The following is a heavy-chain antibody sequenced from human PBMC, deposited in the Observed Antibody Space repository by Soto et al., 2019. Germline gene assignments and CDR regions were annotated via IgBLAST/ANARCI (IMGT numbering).Heavy chain of an antibody. Sequence: GGSLRLSCAASGFTFSNHFMSWVRQAPGKGPEWVSSINSRGDNTYYAGSVRGRFTISRDNSKSTLYLQMNSLRAEDTAVYYCGNGLENHYNYDYWGQGTLVTVSS. CDR3: GNGLENHYNYDY. J-gene: IGHJ4*02. D-gene: IGHD3-16*01. CDR1: GFTFSNHF. V-gene: IGHV3-23*01. CDR2: INSRGDNT.